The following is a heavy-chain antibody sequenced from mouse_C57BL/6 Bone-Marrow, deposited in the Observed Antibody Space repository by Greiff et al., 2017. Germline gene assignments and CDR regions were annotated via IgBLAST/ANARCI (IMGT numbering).Heavy chain of an antibody. CDR1: GFTFSDYG. J-gene: IGHJ1*03. CDR3: AKEGLFYYGSSWYFDV. Sequence: EVKLMESGGGLVKPGGSLKLSCAASGFTFSDYGMHWVRQAPEKGLEWVAYISSGSSTIYYAVTVKGRFTISRDNAKNTLFLQMTSLRSEDTAMYYCAKEGLFYYGSSWYFDVWGTGTTVTGSS. CDR2: ISSGSSTI. V-gene: IGHV5-17*01. D-gene: IGHD1-1*01.